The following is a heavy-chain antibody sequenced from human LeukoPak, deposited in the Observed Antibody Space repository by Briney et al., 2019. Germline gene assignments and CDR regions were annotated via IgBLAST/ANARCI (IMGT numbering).Heavy chain of an antibody. J-gene: IGHJ4*02. CDR3: AKERGGAVAGTKVGFDY. CDR2: ISGSGENT. Sequence: GGSLRLSCAASGFTFSSYAMSWVRQAPGKGLERVSGISGSGENTYYADSVKGRLTISRDSSRQTLHLQVNSLRAEDTAVYFCAKERGGAVAGTKVGFDYWGQGTLVTVSS. V-gene: IGHV3-23*01. CDR1: GFTFSSYA. D-gene: IGHD6-19*01.